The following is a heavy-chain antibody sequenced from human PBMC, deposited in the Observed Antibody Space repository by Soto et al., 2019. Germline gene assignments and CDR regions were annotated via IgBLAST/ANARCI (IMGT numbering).Heavy chain of an antibody. J-gene: IGHJ4*02. D-gene: IGHD1-26*01. Sequence: LRLSCAASGFRDGFPFSDYDMHWVRQAPGKGLEWVALISFDGSTKNYVDSVEGRFTISRDNSRDTLFLQMDSLRPEDTAVYYCAKNSFSGSKRILDSWGQGTLVTVSS. V-gene: IGHV3-30*18. CDR2: ISFDGSTK. CDR3: AKNSFSGSKRILDS. CDR1: GFRDGFPFSDYD.